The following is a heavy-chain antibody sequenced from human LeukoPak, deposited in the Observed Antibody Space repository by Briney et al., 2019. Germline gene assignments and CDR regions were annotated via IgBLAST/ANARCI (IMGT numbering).Heavy chain of an antibody. Sequence: GGPLRLSCVGSGFTFSNYCMTWVRHAPGKGLGWVASIKQDGSEKYYVDSVKGRFTFSRDNAKNSLYLQMDSLRAEDTAVYYCARGRPHGNDYWGQGTLVTVSS. CDR2: IKQDGSEK. CDR1: GFTFSNYC. D-gene: IGHD4-23*01. J-gene: IGHJ4*02. V-gene: IGHV3-7*03. CDR3: ARGRPHGNDY.